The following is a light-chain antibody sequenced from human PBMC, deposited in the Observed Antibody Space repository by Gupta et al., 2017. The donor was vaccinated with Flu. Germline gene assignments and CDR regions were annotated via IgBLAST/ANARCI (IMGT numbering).Light chain of an antibody. Sequence: GTLASSPGERATPSCRASQTVTKNDLAWYQQRRGQAPRLLIHDASSRATGIPDRFSGNGSGTDFALTINTLDPDDFAVYFCHQHADSPPTFGGGVRVE. CDR2: DAS. J-gene: IGKJ4*01. CDR1: QTVTKND. CDR3: HQHADSPPT. V-gene: IGKV3-20*01.